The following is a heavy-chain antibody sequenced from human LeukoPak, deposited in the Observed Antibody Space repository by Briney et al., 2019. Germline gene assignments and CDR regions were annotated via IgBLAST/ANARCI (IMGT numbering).Heavy chain of an antibody. CDR3: ARLRGYSYGLDY. Sequence: GGSLRLSCAASGFTFSGYWMSWIRQAPGKGLEWVSYISSSRSFTNYADSVKGRFTISRDTAKNSLYLQMNSLGAEDTAVYYCARLRGYSYGLDYWGQGILVTVSS. CDR1: GFTFSGYW. J-gene: IGHJ4*02. V-gene: IGHV3-11*03. CDR2: ISSSRSFT. D-gene: IGHD5-18*01.